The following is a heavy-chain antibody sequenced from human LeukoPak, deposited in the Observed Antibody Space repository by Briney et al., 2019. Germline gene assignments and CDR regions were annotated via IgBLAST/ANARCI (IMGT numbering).Heavy chain of an antibody. Sequence: GGSLRLSCAASGFTFNRYWMYWVRQAPGKGLVWVSHINADGSKKRYAGSVHGRFTTSRDNAKNTLYLQMNTVRAEGTAVYYCAREGYGDYTDYWGQGTLVTVSS. D-gene: IGHD4-17*01. CDR1: GFTFNRYW. V-gene: IGHV3-74*01. CDR2: INADGSKK. CDR3: AREGYGDYTDY. J-gene: IGHJ4*02.